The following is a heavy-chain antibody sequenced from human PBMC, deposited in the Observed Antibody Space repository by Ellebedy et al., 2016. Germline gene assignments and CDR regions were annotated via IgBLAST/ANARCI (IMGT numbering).Heavy chain of an antibody. CDR2: INSDGSTT. Sequence: GGSLRLXCAASGFTFSSYWMHWVRQAPGKGLVWVSRINSDGSTTSYADSVKGRFTISRDNAKNTLYLQMNSLRAKDTAVYYCAREWMRGMDVWGQGTTVTVSS. J-gene: IGHJ6*02. V-gene: IGHV3-74*01. CDR1: GFTFSSYW. D-gene: IGHD2-2*03. CDR3: AREWMRGMDV.